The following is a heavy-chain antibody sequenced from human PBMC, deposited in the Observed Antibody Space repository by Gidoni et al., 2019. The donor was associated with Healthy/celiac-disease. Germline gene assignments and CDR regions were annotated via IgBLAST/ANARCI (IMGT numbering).Heavy chain of an antibody. Sequence: QVQLQESGPGLVKPSENLSVTCTVCGCSISSYYWSWIRQPPGKGLEWIGYIYYSGSTNYNPSLKSRVTISVDTSKTQFSLKLISVTAADTAVYYCARGAVETGTVPLTDYWGQGTLVTVSS. CDR2: IYYSGST. J-gene: IGHJ4*02. CDR1: GCSISSYY. V-gene: IGHV4-59*01. D-gene: IGHD1-1*01. CDR3: ARGAVETGTVPLTDY.